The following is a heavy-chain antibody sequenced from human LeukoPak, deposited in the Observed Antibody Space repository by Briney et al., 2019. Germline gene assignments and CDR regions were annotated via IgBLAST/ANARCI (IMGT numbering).Heavy chain of an antibody. V-gene: IGHV4-59*08. CDR2: IYYSGST. D-gene: IGHD4-17*01. Sequence: PSEILSLTCTVSGGSISSYYWSWIRQPPGKGLEWIGYIYYSGSTNYNPSLKSRVTILVDTSKNQFSLKLSSVTAADTAVYYCARRSAAVTTSDFDYWGQGTLVTVSS. CDR3: ARRSAAVTTSDFDY. CDR1: GGSISSYY. J-gene: IGHJ4*02.